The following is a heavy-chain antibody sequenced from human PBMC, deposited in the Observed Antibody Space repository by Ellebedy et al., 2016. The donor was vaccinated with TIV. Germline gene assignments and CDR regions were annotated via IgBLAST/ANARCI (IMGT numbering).Heavy chain of an antibody. CDR1: GGTFSSYA. Sequence: SVKVSCXASGGTFSSYAISWVRQAPGQGLEWMGRIIPILGIANYAQKFQGRVTITADKSTSTAYMELSSLRSEDTAVYYCAHDYGSGSYNLDYWGQGTLVTVSS. CDR3: AHDYGSGSYNLDY. J-gene: IGHJ4*02. CDR2: IIPILGIA. V-gene: IGHV1-69*04. D-gene: IGHD3-10*01.